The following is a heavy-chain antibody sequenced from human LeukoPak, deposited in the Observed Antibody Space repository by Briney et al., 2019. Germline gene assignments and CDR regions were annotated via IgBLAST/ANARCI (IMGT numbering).Heavy chain of an antibody. CDR1: GGSFSGYY. CDR2: INHSGST. V-gene: IGHV4-34*01. CDR3: ARGKQKLGDYYFDY. D-gene: IGHD6-13*01. J-gene: IGHJ4*02. Sequence: SETLSLTCAVYGGSFSGYYWSWIRQPPGKGLEWIGEINHSGSTNYNPSLKSRVTISVDTSKNQFSLKLSSMTAADTAVYYCARGKQKLGDYYFDYWGQGTLVTVSS.